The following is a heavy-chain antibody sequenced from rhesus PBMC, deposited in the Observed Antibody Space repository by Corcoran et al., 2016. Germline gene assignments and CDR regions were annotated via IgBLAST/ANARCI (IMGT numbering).Heavy chain of an antibody. D-gene: IGHD3-34*01. J-gene: IGHJ6*01. CDR1: GGSISSKH. Sequence: QVQLQESGPGLVKPLETLSLTGAVSGGSISSKHWSWIRRRPGKGLEWIGYIYGSGSSTNYNPSLKSRVTLSVATSKNQFSLKLSSVTAADTAVYYCARWGESPHYNGLDSWGQGVVVTVSS. V-gene: IGHV4S11*01. CDR2: IYGSGSST. CDR3: ARWGESPHYNGLDS.